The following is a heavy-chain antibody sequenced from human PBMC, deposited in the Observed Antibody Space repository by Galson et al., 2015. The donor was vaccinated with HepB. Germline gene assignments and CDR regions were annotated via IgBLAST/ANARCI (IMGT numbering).Heavy chain of an antibody. J-gene: IGHJ4*02. CDR3: ARGDFPGGGGMAL. CDR2: ISWNSGEI. CDR1: GFTFDDYA. V-gene: IGHV3-9*01. D-gene: IGHD2-21*01. Sequence: SLRLSCAASGFTFDDYAMHWVRQAPGKGLEWVSGISWNSGEIGYADSVKDRFTISRDNAKNSLYLQMNSLRPEDTALYYCARGDFPGGGGMALWGQGTLVTVSS.